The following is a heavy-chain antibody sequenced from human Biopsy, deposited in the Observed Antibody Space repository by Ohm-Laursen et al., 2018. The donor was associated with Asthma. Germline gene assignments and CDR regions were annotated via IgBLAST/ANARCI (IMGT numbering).Heavy chain of an antibody. J-gene: IGHJ2*01. CDR3: ARIKIRIGAGTDRYFDL. V-gene: IGHV1-2*06. D-gene: IGHD3-16*01. Sequence: SVKVSCKASGDSFSDYAISWVRQAPGQGLEWMGRIDPNSGGTNYAQKFLGRVTMTRDTSVNTAFMVLSRLRSDDTAVYYCARIKIRIGAGTDRYFDLWGRGTLVTVSS. CDR2: IDPNSGGT. CDR1: GDSFSDYA.